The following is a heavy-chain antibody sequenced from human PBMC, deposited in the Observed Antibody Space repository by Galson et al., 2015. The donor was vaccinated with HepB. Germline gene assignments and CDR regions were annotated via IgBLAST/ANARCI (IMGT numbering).Heavy chain of an antibody. CDR2: IIPILGIA. Sequence: SVKVSCKASGGTFSSYTISWVRQAPGQGLEWMGRIIPILGIANYAQKFQGRVTITADKSTSTAYMELSSLRSEDTAVYYCARGGAAMVNPYAFDIWGQGTMVTVSS. J-gene: IGHJ3*02. CDR1: GGTFSSYT. D-gene: IGHD5-18*01. V-gene: IGHV1-69*02. CDR3: ARGGAAMVNPYAFDI.